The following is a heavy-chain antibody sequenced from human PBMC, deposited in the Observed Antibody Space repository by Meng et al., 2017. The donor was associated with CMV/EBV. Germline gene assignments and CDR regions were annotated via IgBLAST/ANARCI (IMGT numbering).Heavy chain of an antibody. CDR2: ISSSGSTI. J-gene: IGHJ5*02. CDR3: ARARVPAAIGAINWFDP. CDR1: GFTFSDYY. V-gene: IGHV3-11*01. D-gene: IGHD2-2*01. Sequence: GESLKISCAASGFTFSDYYMSWIRQAPGKGLEWVSYISSSGSTIYYADSVKGRFTISRDNAKISLYLQMNSLRAEDTAVYYCARARVPAAIGAINWFDPWGQGTLVTVSS.